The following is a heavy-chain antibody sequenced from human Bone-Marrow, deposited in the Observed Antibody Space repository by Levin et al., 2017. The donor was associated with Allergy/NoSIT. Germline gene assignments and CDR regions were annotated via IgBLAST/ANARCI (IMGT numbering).Heavy chain of an antibody. CDR1: GYNFYTFW. D-gene: IGHD3-3*01. Sequence: SGESLKISCKVSGYNFYTFWIGWVRQKPGKGLEWMGIIYPSDSDSRYNPSFQGHVTFSVDKATSTAYLRWNSLTTSDSAMYFCARLRPDDYDYWSGYYGTSLFDYWGQGTQVTVSS. V-gene: IGHV5-51*01. CDR2: IYPSDSDS. CDR3: ARLRPDDYDYWSGYYGTSLFDY. J-gene: IGHJ4*02.